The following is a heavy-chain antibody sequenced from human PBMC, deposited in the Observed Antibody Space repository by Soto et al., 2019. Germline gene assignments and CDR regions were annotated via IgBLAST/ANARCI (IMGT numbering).Heavy chain of an antibody. J-gene: IGHJ4*02. V-gene: IGHV1-8*01. Sequence: GASAKLSCKASGYTFTSYDISWVRQATGQGLEWMGWMNPNSGNTGYAQKFQGRVTMTRNTSISTAYMELSSLRSEYTAVYYCARGISGIAVANDYWGQGTLVTVSS. CDR3: ARGISGIAVANDY. CDR2: MNPNSGNT. CDR1: GYTFTSYD. D-gene: IGHD6-19*01.